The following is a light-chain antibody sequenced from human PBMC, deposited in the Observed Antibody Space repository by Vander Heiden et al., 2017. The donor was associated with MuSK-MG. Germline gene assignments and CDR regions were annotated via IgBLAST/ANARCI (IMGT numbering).Light chain of an antibody. CDR1: SLSSYY. CDR3: NSPDSSGNHYVV. CDR2: GKN. Sequence: SSELTQDPAVSVALGQTVRITCQGDSLSSYYASWYQQKPGQAPVLVIYGKNNRPSGIPDRFSGSRSGNKASLTSTGAQAEDEADYYCNSPDSSGNHYVVFGGGTKLTVL. V-gene: IGLV3-19*01. J-gene: IGLJ2*01.